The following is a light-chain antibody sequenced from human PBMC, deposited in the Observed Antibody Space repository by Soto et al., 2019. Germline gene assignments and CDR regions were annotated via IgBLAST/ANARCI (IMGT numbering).Light chain of an antibody. CDR1: QSVKSS. CDR3: QHYNQWPPFT. J-gene: IGKJ3*01. CDR2: GAS. Sequence: EIVMTQSPATLSVSPGERATLSCRASQSVKSSLAWYQHKPGQVPRLLIYGASTRATGVPVRFSGSGSGTDFTFTISSLQAEDVAVYYCQHYNQWPPFTFGPGTKVDIK. V-gene: IGKV3-15*01.